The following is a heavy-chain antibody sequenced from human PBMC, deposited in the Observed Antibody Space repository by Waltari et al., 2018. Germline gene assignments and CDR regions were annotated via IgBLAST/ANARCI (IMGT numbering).Heavy chain of an antibody. D-gene: IGHD6-13*01. CDR3: ARVRGIAAAGTSRNWFDP. CDR1: GYTFTGYY. V-gene: IGHV1-2*02. CDR2: SNPNSGGT. J-gene: IGHJ5*02. Sequence: QVQLVQSGAEVKKPGASVKVSCKASGYTFTGYYMHWVRQAPGQGLEGMGWSNPNSGGTNYAQKFQGRVTMTRDTSISTAYMELSRLRSDDTAVYYCARVRGIAAAGTSRNWFDPWGQGTLVTVSS.